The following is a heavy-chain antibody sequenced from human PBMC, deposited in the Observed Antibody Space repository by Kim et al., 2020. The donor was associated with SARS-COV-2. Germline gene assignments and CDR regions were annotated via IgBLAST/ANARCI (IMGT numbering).Heavy chain of an antibody. V-gene: IGHV3-23*01. CDR3: ATDRRIWAADDAFDI. Sequence: DSGKRRFTIARDKSKNTLYLQMNSLRAEDTAVYYCATDRRIWAADDAFDIWGQGTMVTVSS. D-gene: IGHD6-13*01. J-gene: IGHJ3*02.